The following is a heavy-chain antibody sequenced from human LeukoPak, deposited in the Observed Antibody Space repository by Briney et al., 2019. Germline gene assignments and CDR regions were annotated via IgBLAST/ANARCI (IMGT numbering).Heavy chain of an antibody. V-gene: IGHV4-30-2*01. CDR2: IYHSGST. Sequence: SETLSLTCAVSGGSISSGGYSWSWIRQPPGKGLEWIGYIYHSGSTYYNPSLKSRVTISVDRSKNQFSLNLSSVTAADTAVYYCARQGRGRTPDYWGQGTLVTVSS. CDR3: ARQGRGRTPDY. CDR1: GGSISSGGYS. J-gene: IGHJ4*02. D-gene: IGHD1-14*01.